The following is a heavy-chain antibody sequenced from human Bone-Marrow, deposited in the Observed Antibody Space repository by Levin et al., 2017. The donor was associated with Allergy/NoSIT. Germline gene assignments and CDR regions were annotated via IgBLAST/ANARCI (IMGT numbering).Heavy chain of an antibody. Sequence: GGSLRLSCAASGFTFSYYGMHWVRQAPGKGLEWVAGISYDGSNEYYADSVKGRFIISRDNSKNTLYLQMNSLRAEDTAVYYCAKDTWRNDCSSASCRGDPGDYWGQGTLVTVSS. D-gene: IGHD2-2*01. CDR3: AKDTWRNDCSSASCRGDPGDY. CDR1: GFTFSYYG. J-gene: IGHJ4*02. CDR2: ISYDGSNE. V-gene: IGHV3-30*18.